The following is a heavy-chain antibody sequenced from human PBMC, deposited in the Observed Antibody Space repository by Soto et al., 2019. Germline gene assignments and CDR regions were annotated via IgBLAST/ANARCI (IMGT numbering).Heavy chain of an antibody. Sequence: QVQLVESGGGVVQPGRSLRLSCAASGFTFSTYGMHWVRQAPGKGLEWVAVISNGGSDQYYGDSVKGRFTVPRDNSKNTMSLQMNSLRPEDTAVYYCAKRFSASWSIESWGQGTLVIVSS. CDR3: AKRFSASWSIES. D-gene: IGHD6-13*01. J-gene: IGHJ5*01. V-gene: IGHV3-30*18. CDR2: ISNGGSDQ. CDR1: GFTFSTYG.